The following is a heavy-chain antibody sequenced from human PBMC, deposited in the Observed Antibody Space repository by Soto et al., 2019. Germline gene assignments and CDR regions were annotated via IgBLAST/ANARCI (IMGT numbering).Heavy chain of an antibody. Sequence: EASVQVSCKASGYTFTSYDINWVRQATGQGLEWMGLLNPNIGNTGFAQKFQGRVTMTRNTSISTVYLELSSLSFEDTAVYYCARDPPYDILTGSYYYYGMDVWGQGTTVTVSS. J-gene: IGHJ6*02. CDR1: GYTFTSYD. CDR3: ARDPPYDILTGSYYYYGMDV. V-gene: IGHV1-8*01. D-gene: IGHD3-9*01. CDR2: LNPNIGNT.